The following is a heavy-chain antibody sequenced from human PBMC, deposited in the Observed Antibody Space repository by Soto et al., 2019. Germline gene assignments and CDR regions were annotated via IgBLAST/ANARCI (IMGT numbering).Heavy chain of an antibody. CDR3: ARESEAITSNFDY. CDR1: GFTFTRYS. V-gene: IGHV3-21*06. Sequence: GGSLRLSCAASGFTFTRYSMNWVRQAPGKGLEWVSSISSTTNYIYYGDSMKGRFTISRDNAKNSLYLEMNSLRAEDTAVYYCARESEAITSNFDYWGQGTMVTVSS. CDR2: ISSTTNYI. J-gene: IGHJ4*02.